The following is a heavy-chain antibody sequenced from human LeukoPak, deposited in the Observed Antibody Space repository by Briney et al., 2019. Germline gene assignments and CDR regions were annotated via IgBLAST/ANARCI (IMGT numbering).Heavy chain of an antibody. CDR2: IIPISDMA. V-gene: IGHV1-69*05. CDR1: GYTFTSYG. J-gene: IGHJ4*02. D-gene: IGHD6-13*01. CDR3: AREVRTGYSSSWYFDY. Sequence: ASVKVSCKASGYTFTSYGISWVRQAPGQGLEWMGRIIPISDMANYAQDFQGRVTITMDESTTTVFMEMSSLRSEDTAVYYCAREVRTGYSSSWYFDYWGQGTLVTVSS.